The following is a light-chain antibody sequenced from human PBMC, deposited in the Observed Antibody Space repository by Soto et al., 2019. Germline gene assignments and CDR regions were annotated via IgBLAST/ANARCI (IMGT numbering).Light chain of an antibody. V-gene: IGKV1-5*01. CDR2: GAS. Sequence: DIHMTPSRSSLSASVGDRVTITCRASQGISSYLAWYQQKPGKAPKLLIYGASSLESGVPSRFSGSGSGTEFTLTISSLQPDDFATYYCQQYQSYSRTFGQGTKVDI. CDR1: QGISSY. J-gene: IGKJ1*01. CDR3: QQYQSYSRT.